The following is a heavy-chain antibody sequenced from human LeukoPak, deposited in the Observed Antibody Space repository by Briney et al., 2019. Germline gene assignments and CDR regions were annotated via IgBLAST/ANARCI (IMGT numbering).Heavy chain of an antibody. CDR2: ISRSGGST. CDR1: GFTFSSYA. D-gene: IGHD6-13*01. CDR3: ARPSTSGIAAAGLKY. V-gene: IGHV3-23*01. Sequence: PGGSLRLSCAASGFTFSSYAMSWVRQAPGKGLEWVSAISRSGGSTYYADSVKGRFTISRDNSKNTLYLQMNSLRAEDTAVYYCARPSTSGIAAAGLKYWGQGTLVTVSS. J-gene: IGHJ4*02.